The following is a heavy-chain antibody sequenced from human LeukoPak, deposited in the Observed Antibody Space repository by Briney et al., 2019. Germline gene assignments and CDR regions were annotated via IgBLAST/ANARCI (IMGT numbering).Heavy chain of an antibody. CDR1: GFTFGDYA. D-gene: IGHD3/OR15-3a*01. V-gene: IGHV3-49*04. J-gene: IGHJ6*03. CDR3: TRVGYHGGLVIHYYYYYYYMDV. Sequence: PGGSLRLSCTASGFTFGDYAMSWVRQAPGKGLEWVGFIRSKAYGGTTEYAASVKGRFTISRDDSKSIAYLQMNSLKTEDTAVYYCTRVGYHGGLVIHYYYYYYYMDVWGKGTTVTVSS. CDR2: IRSKAYGGTT.